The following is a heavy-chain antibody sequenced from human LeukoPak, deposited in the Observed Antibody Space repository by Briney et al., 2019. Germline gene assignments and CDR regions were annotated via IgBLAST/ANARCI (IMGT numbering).Heavy chain of an antibody. V-gene: IGHV4-39*01. CDR1: DGSISSSSYY. J-gene: IGHJ4*02. CDR3: ARQVKNYYYDTTGYPDY. Sequence: SETLSLTCTVSDGSISSSSYYWGWIRQPPGKGLEWIGSIYYTGSTYYSPSLKSRVTMSVDTSKNQFSLRLSSVTAADTAVYYCARQVKNYYYDTTGYPDYWGQGTLVTVSS. CDR2: IYYTGST. D-gene: IGHD3-22*01.